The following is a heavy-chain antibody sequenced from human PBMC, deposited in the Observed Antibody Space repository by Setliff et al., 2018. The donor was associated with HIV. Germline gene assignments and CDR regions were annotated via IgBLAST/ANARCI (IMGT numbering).Heavy chain of an antibody. CDR1: GGSSYA. V-gene: IGHV1-69*13. J-gene: IGHJ4*02. CDR2: IIPIFGTA. CDR3: LRRATAAEVFDY. D-gene: IGHD6-13*01. Sequence: GASVKVSCKASGGSSYAISWVRQAPGQGLEWMGGIIPIFGTANYAQKFQGRVTITADESTSTAYMELSNLRSEDTAIYYCLRRATAAEVFDYWGQGTLVTVSS.